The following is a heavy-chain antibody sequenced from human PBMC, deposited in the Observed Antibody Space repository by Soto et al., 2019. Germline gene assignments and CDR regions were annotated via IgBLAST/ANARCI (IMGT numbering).Heavy chain of an antibody. D-gene: IGHD6-13*01. Sequence: GGSLRLSCAASGFTFSSYWMSWVRQAPGKGLEWVANIKQDGSEKYYVDSVKGRFTISRDNAKNSLYLQMNSLRAEDTALYYCAKGAAAGRALSAFDIWGQGTMVTVSS. CDR2: IKQDGSEK. CDR3: AKGAAAGRALSAFDI. J-gene: IGHJ3*02. CDR1: GFTFSSYW. V-gene: IGHV3-7*03.